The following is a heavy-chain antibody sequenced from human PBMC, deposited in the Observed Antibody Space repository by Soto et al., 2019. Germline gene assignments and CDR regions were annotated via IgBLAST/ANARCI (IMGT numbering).Heavy chain of an antibody. CDR1: GGSFSGYY. Sequence: SETLSLTCAVYGGSFSGYYWSWIRQPPGKGLEWIGEINHSGSTNYNPSLKSRVTIAVDTSKNQFSLKLSSVTAADTAVYYCARSYNWNDRHYYYYMDVWGKGTTVTVSS. CDR2: INHSGST. J-gene: IGHJ6*03. D-gene: IGHD1-1*01. V-gene: IGHV4-34*01. CDR3: ARSYNWNDRHYYYYMDV.